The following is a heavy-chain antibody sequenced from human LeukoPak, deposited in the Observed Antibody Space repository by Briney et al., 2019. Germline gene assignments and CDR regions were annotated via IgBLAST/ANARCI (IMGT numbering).Heavy chain of an antibody. CDR1: GYTFTSYY. CDR3: AWGNQYYDILTGYYRRGGAFDI. J-gene: IGHJ3*02. CDR2: INPSGGST. Sequence: ASVKVSCKASGYTFTSYYMHWVRQAPGQGLEWMGIINPSGGSTSYAQKFQGRVTMTRDTSTSTVYMELSSLRSEDTAVYYCAWGNQYYDILTGYYRRGGAFDIWGQGTMVTVSS. V-gene: IGHV1-46*01. D-gene: IGHD3-9*01.